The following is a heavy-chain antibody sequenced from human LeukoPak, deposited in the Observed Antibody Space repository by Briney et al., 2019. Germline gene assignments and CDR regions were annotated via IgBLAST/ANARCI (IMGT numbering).Heavy chain of an antibody. CDR1: GFTFSSYS. J-gene: IGHJ4*02. V-gene: IGHV3-21*01. Sequence: GGSLRLSCAASGFTFSSYSMNWVRQAPGRGLEWVSSISSSSTYIYYADSVKGRFTISRDNAKNSLYLQMNSLRAEDTAVYYCARDLRSSGWYYFDYWGQGTLVTVSS. CDR3: ARDLRSSGWYYFDY. D-gene: IGHD6-19*01. CDR2: ISSSSTYI.